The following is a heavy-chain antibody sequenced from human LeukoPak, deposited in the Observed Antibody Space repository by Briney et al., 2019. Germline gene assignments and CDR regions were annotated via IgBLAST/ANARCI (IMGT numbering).Heavy chain of an antibody. CDR2: ISSNGGST. D-gene: IGHD6-19*01. CDR1: GFTFSSYA. CDR3: AKDRYSSGWYLGYNWFDP. J-gene: IGHJ5*02. V-gene: IGHV3-64*01. Sequence: PGGSLRLSCAASGFTFSSYAMHWVRQAPGKGLEYVSAISSNGGSTYYANSVKGRFTISRDNSKNTLYQQMNSLRAEDTAVYYCAKDRYSSGWYLGYNWFDPWGQGTLVTVSS.